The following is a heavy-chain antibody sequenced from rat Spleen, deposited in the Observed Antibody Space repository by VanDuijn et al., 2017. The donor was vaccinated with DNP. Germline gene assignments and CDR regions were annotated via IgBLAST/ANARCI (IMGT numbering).Heavy chain of an antibody. V-gene: IGHV5-25*01. CDR1: GFTFSDYY. D-gene: IGHD5-1*01. J-gene: IGHJ2*01. CDR3: ARSELAYFAY. CDR2: ITTNGGST. Sequence: EVQLVESGGNLVQVGRSLKLSCEASGFTFSDYYMAWVRQAPTKGLEWVAYITTNGGSTYYPDSVKGRFTISRDNVKNTLYLQMNSLRSEDTATYYCARSELAYFAYWGQGVMVTVSS.